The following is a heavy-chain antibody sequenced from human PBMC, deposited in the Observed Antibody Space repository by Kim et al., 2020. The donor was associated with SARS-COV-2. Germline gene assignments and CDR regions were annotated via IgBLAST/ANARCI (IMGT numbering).Heavy chain of an antibody. J-gene: IGHJ4*02. V-gene: IGHV4-39*01. CDR1: GGSISSSSYS. Sequence: SETLSLTCTVSGGSISSSSYSWGWIRQPPGKGLEWIGSIYYSGSSYYNPSLKSRVTISVDTSKNQFSLKLSSVTAADTAVYYFARKVDYWGQGTVVTVSS. CDR3: ARKVDY. CDR2: IYYSGSS.